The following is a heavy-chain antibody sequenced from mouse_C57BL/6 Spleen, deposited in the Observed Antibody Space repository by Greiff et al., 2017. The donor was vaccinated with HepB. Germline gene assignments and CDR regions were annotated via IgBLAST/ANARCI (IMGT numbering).Heavy chain of an antibody. D-gene: IGHD1-1*02. Sequence: QVQLQQPGAELVKPGASVKLSCKASGYTCTSYWMHWVKRRPGKGLEWIGMIHPNSGSTNYNEKFKSKATLTVDKSSSTAYMQRSSLTSEDSEVYYCASLPDLYFGSFHLSATRPTVTVSS. V-gene: IGHV1-64*01. J-gene: IGHJ1*03. CDR1: GYTCTSYW. CDR2: IHPNSGST. CDR3: ASLPDLYFGSFHL.